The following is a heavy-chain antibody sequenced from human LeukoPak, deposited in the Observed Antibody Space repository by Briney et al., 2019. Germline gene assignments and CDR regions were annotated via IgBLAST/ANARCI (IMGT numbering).Heavy chain of an antibody. CDR3: ARLRFDFWSGYTHPYFDY. CDR1: GGSISSSSYS. V-gene: IGHV4-39*01. D-gene: IGHD3-3*01. J-gene: IGHJ4*02. CDR2: IYYSGTT. Sequence: SETLSLTCTVSGGSISSSSYSWGWLRQPPGTGLEWMGSIYYSGTTYYNPSLKGRVTISVDTSKIQFSLKLSSVAATDTAVYFCARLRFDFWSGYTHPYFDYWGQGTLVTVSS.